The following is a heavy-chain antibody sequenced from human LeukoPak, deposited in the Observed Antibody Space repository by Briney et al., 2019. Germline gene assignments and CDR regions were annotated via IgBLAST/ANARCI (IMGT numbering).Heavy chain of an antibody. V-gene: IGHV4-38-2*02. D-gene: IGHD3-9*01. CDR2: IYHSGST. J-gene: IGHJ3*02. CDR3: ARDYDILTGDNAFDI. CDR1: GYSISSGYY. Sequence: SETLSLTCTVSGYSISSGYYWGWIRQPPVQGLEWIGSIYHSGSTYYNPSLKSRVTISVDTSKNQFSLKLCSVTAADTAVYYCARDYDILTGDNAFDIWGQGTMVTVSS.